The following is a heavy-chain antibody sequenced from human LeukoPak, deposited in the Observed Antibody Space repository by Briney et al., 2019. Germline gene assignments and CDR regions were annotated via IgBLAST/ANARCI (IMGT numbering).Heavy chain of an antibody. J-gene: IGHJ4*02. CDR2: ISAYSGHT. CDR3: VREGEAATTGDY. V-gene: IGHV1-18*01. Sequence: ASVKVSCKCSGYRFSSYGICWVRQAPGQGLEWVGWISAYSGHTNYAQRVQGRLTMTTDRSTSTAYMELRGLRSDDTAVYYCVREGEAATTGDYWGQGTLVTVSS. CDR1: GYRFSSYG. D-gene: IGHD1-14*01.